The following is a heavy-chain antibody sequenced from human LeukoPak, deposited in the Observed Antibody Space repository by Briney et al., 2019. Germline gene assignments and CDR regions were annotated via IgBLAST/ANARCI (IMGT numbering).Heavy chain of an antibody. Sequence: GASVKVSCKASGYTFTSYRISWVRQAPGQGLEWMGWISAYNGNTNYAQKLQGRVTMTTDTSTSTAYMELRSLRSDDTAVYYCARSPGYCSGGSCYSVYWGQGTLVTVSS. CDR1: GYTFTSYR. J-gene: IGHJ4*02. CDR2: ISAYNGNT. CDR3: ARSPGYCSGGSCYSVY. V-gene: IGHV1-18*01. D-gene: IGHD2-15*01.